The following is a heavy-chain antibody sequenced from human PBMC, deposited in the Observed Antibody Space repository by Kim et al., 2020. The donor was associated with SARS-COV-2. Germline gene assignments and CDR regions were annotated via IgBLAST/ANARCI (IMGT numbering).Heavy chain of an antibody. Sequence: QVSCKASGGTFSSYAISWVRPAPGQGLEWMGGIIPIFGTANYAQKFQGRVTITADESTSTAYMELSSLRSEDTAVYYCAREAATGFYYYGMDVWGQGTTVTVSS. J-gene: IGHJ6*01. D-gene: IGHD6-25*01. CDR1: GGTFSSYA. CDR2: IIPIFGTA. CDR3: AREAATGFYYYGMDV. V-gene: IGHV1-69*01.